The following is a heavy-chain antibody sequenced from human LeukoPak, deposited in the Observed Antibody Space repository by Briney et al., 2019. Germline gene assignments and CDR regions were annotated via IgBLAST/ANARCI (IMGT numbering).Heavy chain of an antibody. J-gene: IGHJ3*02. CDR3: ARDYLGGNPDAFDI. CDR1: GDSISSSSYY. D-gene: IGHD4-23*01. CDR2: IYYSGST. Sequence: PSETLSLTCTVSGDSISSSSYYWGWIRQPPGWELEWIGSIYYSGSTNYNPSLNSRVTISVDTSKNQFSLKLSSVTAADTAVYYCARDYLGGNPDAFDIWGQGTMVTVSS. V-gene: IGHV4-39*07.